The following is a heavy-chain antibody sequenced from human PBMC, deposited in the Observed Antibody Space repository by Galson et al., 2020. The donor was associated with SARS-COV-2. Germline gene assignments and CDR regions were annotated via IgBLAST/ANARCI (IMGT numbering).Heavy chain of an antibody. CDR2: INPNSGGT. J-gene: IGHJ5*02. V-gene: IGHV1-2*02. CDR3: ARETIWGIAAAGRNWFDP. D-gene: IGHD6-13*01. Sequence: ASVKVSCKASGYTFTGYYMHWVRQAPGQGLEWMGWINPNSGGTNYAQKFQGRVTMTRDTSISTAYMELSRLRSDDTAVYYCARETIWGIAAAGRNWFDPWGQGTLVTVSS. CDR1: GYTFTGYY.